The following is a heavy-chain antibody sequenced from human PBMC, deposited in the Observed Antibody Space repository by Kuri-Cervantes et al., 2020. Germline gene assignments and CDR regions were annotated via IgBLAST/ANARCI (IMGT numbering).Heavy chain of an antibody. D-gene: IGHD4-17*01. CDR3: AREHFTTTVTTSYYYYKDV. Sequence: SETLSLTCSLSGGSVNSGSYYWSWIRQPPGKGLEWIGYIHYSGSTNYNPSLKSRVTISVDTSKNQFSLKLSSVTAADTAVYYCAREHFTTTVTTSYYYYKDVWGKGTTVTVSS. J-gene: IGHJ6*03. CDR2: IHYSGST. V-gene: IGHV4-61*01. CDR1: GGSVNSGSYY.